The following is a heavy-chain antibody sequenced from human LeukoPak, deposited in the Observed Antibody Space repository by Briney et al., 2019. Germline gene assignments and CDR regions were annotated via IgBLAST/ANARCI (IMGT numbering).Heavy chain of an antibody. D-gene: IGHD5-12*01. V-gene: IGHV1-69*05. J-gene: IGHJ3*02. CDR3: ARDLVATIVAPDAFDI. CDR2: VIPIFGTA. CDR1: GGTFRSYA. Sequence: ASVKVSCKASGGTFRSYAISWVRQAPRQGLEWMGRVIPIFGTANYAQKFQGRVTITTDESTSTAYMELSSLRSEDTAVYYCARDLVATIVAPDAFDIWGQGTMVTVSS.